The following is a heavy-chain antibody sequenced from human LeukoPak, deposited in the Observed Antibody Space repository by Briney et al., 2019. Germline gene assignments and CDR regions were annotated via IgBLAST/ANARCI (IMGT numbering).Heavy chain of an antibody. V-gene: IGHV3-21*01. J-gene: IGHJ3*01. CDR2: ISGSGSYI. CDR3: ARGLGSGDYGANAFDF. Sequence: GGSLRLSCAVSGFIFSSYAMNWVRQAPGKGLEWVSSISGSGSYIHYADSMKGRFTISRDNAKKSVYLHMSRLRSEDTAVYYCARGLGSGDYGANAFDFWGRGTTVSVS. CDR1: GFIFSSYA. D-gene: IGHD4-17*01.